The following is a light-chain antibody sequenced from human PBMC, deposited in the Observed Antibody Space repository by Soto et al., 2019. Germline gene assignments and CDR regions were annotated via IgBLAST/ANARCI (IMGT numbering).Light chain of an antibody. CDR3: SSYTTTDTLV. V-gene: IGLV2-14*01. CDR1: SSDVGYYDY. CDR2: EVT. J-gene: IGLJ2*01. Sequence: QSVLTQPASVSGSPGQSITISCTGTSSDVGYYDYVSWYQQHPGKAPKLMIYEVTNRPSGVSNRFSGSKSGNTASLTISGLQAEDEADYYCSSYTTTDTLVFGGGTKLTVL.